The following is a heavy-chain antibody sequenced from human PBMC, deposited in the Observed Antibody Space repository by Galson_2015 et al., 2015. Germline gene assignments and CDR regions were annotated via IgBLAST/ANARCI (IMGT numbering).Heavy chain of an antibody. D-gene: IGHD1-26*01. CDR1: GFTVSSYY. J-gene: IGHJ6*02. CDR3: ARALGATRDYDYYAMDV. Sequence: SLRLSCAASGFTVSSYYMSWVRQAPGKGLEWVSVVYSGGSTYYADSVKGRFTISRDKSTNTVYVQMSSLRAEDTAVYYCARALGATRDYDYYAMDVWGQGTTVTVSS. CDR2: VYSGGST. V-gene: IGHV3-66*02.